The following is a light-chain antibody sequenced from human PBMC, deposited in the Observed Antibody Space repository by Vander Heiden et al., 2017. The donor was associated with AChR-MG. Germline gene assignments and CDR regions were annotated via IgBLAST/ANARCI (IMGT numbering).Light chain of an antibody. CDR1: QSVSSSY. CDR2: GAS. J-gene: IGKJ1*01. CDR3: QQYGSSPQT. V-gene: IGKV3-20*01. Sequence: EIVLTQSPGTLFLSPGERATLPCRASQSVSSSYLAWYQQKPGQAPRLLIYGASRRATGIPDRFSGSGSGTDFTLTISRLEPEDFAVYYCQQYGSSPQTFGKGTKVEIK.